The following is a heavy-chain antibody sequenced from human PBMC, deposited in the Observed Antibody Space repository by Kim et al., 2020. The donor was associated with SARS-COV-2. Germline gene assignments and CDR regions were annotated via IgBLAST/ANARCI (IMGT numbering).Heavy chain of an antibody. J-gene: IGHJ6*02. Sequence: GGSLILSCAASGFTFSSYDMHWVRQATGKGLEWVSAIGTAGDTYYPGSVKGRFTISRENAKNSLYLQMNSLRAGDTAVYYCARGYPSYYGFLEWMDYYYYGMDVWGQGTTVTVSS. CDR1: GFTFSSYD. D-gene: IGHD3-3*01. CDR2: IGTAGDT. CDR3: ARGYPSYYGFLEWMDYYYYGMDV. V-gene: IGHV3-13*04.